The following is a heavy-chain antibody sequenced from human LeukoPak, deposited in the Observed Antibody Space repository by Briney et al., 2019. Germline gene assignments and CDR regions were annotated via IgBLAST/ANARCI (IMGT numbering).Heavy chain of an antibody. V-gene: IGHV3-11*04. D-gene: IGHD5-24*01. CDR3: AKDWAGYILFDY. Sequence: PGGSLRLSCAASGFTFSDYYMSWIRQAPGKGLEWISYITSSGSTIHYADSVKGRFTISRDNSKNTLYLQMNSLRAEDTAVYYCAKDWAGYILFDYWGQGTLVTVSS. J-gene: IGHJ4*02. CDR1: GFTFSDYY. CDR2: ITSSGSTI.